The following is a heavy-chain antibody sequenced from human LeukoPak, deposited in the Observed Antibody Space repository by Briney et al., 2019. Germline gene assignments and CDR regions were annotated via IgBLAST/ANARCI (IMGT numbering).Heavy chain of an antibody. Sequence: GGSLRLSCAASGFTFSSYTMHWVRQAPGKGLEYVSAISSNADSTYYANSVKGRFTISRDNSKNTLYLQMNILRAEDTALYYCAKVYCGGDCYFHDAFDIWGQGTMVTVSS. D-gene: IGHD2-21*02. CDR2: ISSNADST. CDR3: AKVYCGGDCYFHDAFDI. CDR1: GFTFSSYT. V-gene: IGHV3-64*01. J-gene: IGHJ3*02.